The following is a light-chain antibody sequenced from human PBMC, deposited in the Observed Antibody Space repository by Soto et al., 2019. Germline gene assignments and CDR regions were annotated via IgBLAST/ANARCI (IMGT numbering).Light chain of an antibody. Sequence: QPVLTQPASVSGSPGQSITISCTGTSSDVGGYNYVSWCQQHPGKAPKLMIYDVSNRPSGVSNRFSGSKSGNTASLTISGLQAEDEADYYCSSYKSSSTLFGGGTKLTVL. CDR2: DVS. V-gene: IGLV2-14*01. CDR3: SSYKSSSTL. J-gene: IGLJ2*01. CDR1: SSDVGGYNY.